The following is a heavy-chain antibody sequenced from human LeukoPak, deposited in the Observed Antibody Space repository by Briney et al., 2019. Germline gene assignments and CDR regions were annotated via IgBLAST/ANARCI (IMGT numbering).Heavy chain of an antibody. CDR1: GGSICSYY. CDR2: IYYSGST. D-gene: IGHD3-9*01. Sequence: KPSETLSLTCTVSGGSICSYYWSWIRQPPGKGPEWIGYIYYSGSTNYNPSLKSRVTISVDTSKNQFSLKLSSVTAADTAVYYCARDRGHYDILTGYYGPYWYFDLWGRGTLVTVSS. J-gene: IGHJ2*01. V-gene: IGHV4-59*01. CDR3: ARDRGHYDILTGYYGPYWYFDL.